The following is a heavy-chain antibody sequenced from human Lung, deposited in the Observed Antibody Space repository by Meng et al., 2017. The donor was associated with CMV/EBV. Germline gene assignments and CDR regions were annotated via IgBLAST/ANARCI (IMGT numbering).Heavy chain of an antibody. D-gene: IGHD6-19*01. CDR2: VNPISDDT. Sequence: VQLVQSGAEVKRPGASVKISCQASGYSFIGFYLNWARQAPGHGLEWLGRVNPISDDTHLAQKFEGRITMTRGATINTAFMELTRLRPDDTAVYYCAKSSDNGWSSWGPGTLVTVSS. CDR1: GYSFIGFY. J-gene: IGHJ4*01. V-gene: IGHV1-2*06. CDR3: AKSSDNGWSS.